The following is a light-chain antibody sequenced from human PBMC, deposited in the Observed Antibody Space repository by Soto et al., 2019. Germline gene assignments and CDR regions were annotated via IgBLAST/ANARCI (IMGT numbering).Light chain of an antibody. Sequence: QPVLTQPASGSGAPRHSRTLTYTGTSSDIGGYNYVSWYQQHPGKAPKLMIYDVSNRPSGVSNRFSGSKSGNTASLTISGLQAEEEADYYCCSYGGSSPSYVFGTATKVTVL. CDR1: SSDIGGYNY. CDR3: CSYGGSSPSYV. V-gene: IGLV2-14*01. CDR2: DVS. J-gene: IGLJ1*01.